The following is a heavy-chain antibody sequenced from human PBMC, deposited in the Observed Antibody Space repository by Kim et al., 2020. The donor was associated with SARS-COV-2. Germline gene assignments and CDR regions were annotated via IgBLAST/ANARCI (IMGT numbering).Heavy chain of an antibody. CDR1: SASFTENY. CDR3: VSKRADSSGFIDS. Sequence: SETLSLTCSVASASFTENYWSWIRQPPGRGLEWIGYIHHTGTTNYNPSLKSRVAISVDSSKNQFSLNLNSMPTEDTAVYYCVSKRADSSGFIDSWGQGTLVTVSS. V-gene: IGHV4-59*03. CDR2: IHHTGTT. D-gene: IGHD3-22*01. J-gene: IGHJ4*02.